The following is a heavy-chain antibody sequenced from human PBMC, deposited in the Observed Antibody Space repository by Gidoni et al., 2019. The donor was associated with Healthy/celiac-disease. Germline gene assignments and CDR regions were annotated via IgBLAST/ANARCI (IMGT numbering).Heavy chain of an antibody. Sequence: QVQLVESGGGVVQPGRSLRLSCAASGFTFSSYGMHWVRQAPVKGLEWVAVISYDGSNKYYADSVKGRFTISRDNSKNTLYLQMNSLRAEDTAVYYCARDVKSRPFDYWGQGTLVTVSS. CDR3: ARDVKSRPFDY. J-gene: IGHJ4*02. CDR2: ISYDGSNK. V-gene: IGHV3-30*03. CDR1: GFTFSSYG.